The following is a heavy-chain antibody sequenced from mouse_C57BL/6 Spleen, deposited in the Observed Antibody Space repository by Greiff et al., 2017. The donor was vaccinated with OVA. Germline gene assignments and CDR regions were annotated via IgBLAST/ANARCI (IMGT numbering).Heavy chain of an antibody. V-gene: IGHV1-69*01. CDR1: GYTFTSYW. CDR3: ASVDSSGPAWFAY. CDR2: IDPSDSYT. Sequence: VQLKQPGAELVMPGASVKLSCKASGYTFTSYWMHWVKQRPGQGLEWIGEIDPSDSYTNYNQKFKGKSTLTVDKSSSTAYMQLSSLTSEDSAVYYCASVDSSGPAWFAYWGQGTLVTVSA. J-gene: IGHJ3*01. D-gene: IGHD3-2*02.